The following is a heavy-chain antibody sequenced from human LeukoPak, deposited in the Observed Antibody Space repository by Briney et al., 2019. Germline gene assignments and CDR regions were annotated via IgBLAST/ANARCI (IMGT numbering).Heavy chain of an antibody. Sequence: GESLKISCKGSGYSFTSYWIGWVRQMPGKRLEWMGIIYPGDSDTRYSPSFQGQVTISADKSISTAYLQWSSLKASDTATYYCAIGVWFGELFSDYWGQGTLVTVSS. CDR1: GYSFTSYW. CDR3: AIGVWFGELFSDY. V-gene: IGHV5-51*01. J-gene: IGHJ4*02. CDR2: IYPGDSDT. D-gene: IGHD3-10*01.